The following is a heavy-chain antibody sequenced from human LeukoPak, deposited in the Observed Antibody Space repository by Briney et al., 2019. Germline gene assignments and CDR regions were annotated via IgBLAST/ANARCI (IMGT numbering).Heavy chain of an antibody. CDR2: IKEDGSEK. J-gene: IGHJ4*02. D-gene: IGHD4-17*01. CDR3: ARDFPPDYGDYFDY. CDR1: GFTFSTYW. Sequence: SGGSLRLSCAPSGFTFSTYWMSWVRQAPGKGLEWVANIKEDGSEKYYVDSVKGRFTIFRDNAKNSLSLQMNSLRAEDTAVYYCARDFPPDYGDYFDYWGQGTLVTVSS. V-gene: IGHV3-7*03.